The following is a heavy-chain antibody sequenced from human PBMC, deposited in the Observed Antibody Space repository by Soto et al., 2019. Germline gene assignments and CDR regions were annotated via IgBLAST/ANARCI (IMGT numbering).Heavy chain of an antibody. CDR3: ARGSGSYHFDY. V-gene: IGHV3-74*01. J-gene: IGHJ4*02. CDR1: VFTFSSYW. Sequence: GGSLRLSCAASVFTFSSYWMHWVRQAPGKGLVWVSRINSDGSSTSYADSVKGRFTISRDNAKNTLYLQMNSLRAEDTAVYYCARGSGSYHFDYWGQGTLVTVSS. D-gene: IGHD1-26*01. CDR2: INSDGSST.